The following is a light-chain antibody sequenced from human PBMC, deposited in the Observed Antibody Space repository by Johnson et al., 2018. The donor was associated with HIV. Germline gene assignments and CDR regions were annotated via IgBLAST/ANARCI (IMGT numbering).Light chain of an antibody. CDR3: GTWDSSLSGV. Sequence: HSVLTQPPSVSAAPGQKVTISCSGRSSNIGSNSVSWYQQLPGTAPKLLIYENNKRPSGIPDRFSGSKSGTSATLGITGLQTGDEADYYCGTWDSSLSGVFGTGTTVTVL. V-gene: IGLV1-51*02. CDR1: SSNIGSNS. CDR2: ENN. J-gene: IGLJ1*01.